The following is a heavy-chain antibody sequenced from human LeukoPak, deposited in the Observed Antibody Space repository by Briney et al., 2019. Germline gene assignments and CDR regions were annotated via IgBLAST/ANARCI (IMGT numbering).Heavy chain of an antibody. CDR3: ARDSPYYYGMDV. CDR1: GYTFTGYY. CDR2: INPNSGGT. J-gene: IGHJ6*02. Sequence: ASVTVSCKSSGYTFTGYYMHWERQAPGQGREWMGWINPNSGGTNYAQKFQGRVTTTRETSISTAYMELSRLRSDDTAVYYCARDSPYYYGMDVWGQGTTVTVSS. V-gene: IGHV1-2*02.